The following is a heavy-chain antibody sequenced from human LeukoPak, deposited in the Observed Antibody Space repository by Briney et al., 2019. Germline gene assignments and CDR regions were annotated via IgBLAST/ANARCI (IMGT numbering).Heavy chain of an antibody. J-gene: IGHJ4*02. V-gene: IGHV3-21*01. CDR2: ISGSSSYI. CDR3: ARDRIAVAATETSFDY. D-gene: IGHD6-19*01. Sequence: NPGGSLRLSCEASGFTFSSYSMNWVRQAPGKGLEWVSSISGSSSYIYYADSVKGRFTISRGNAKNSLYLQMSSLRAEDTAMYYCARDRIAVAATETSFDYWGQGTLVTVSS. CDR1: GFTFSSYS.